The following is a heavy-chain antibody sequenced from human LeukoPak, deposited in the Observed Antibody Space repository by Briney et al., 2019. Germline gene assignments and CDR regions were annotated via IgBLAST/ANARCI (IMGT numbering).Heavy chain of an antibody. J-gene: IGHJ6*03. D-gene: IGHD6-13*01. CDR2: IYQTGVT. CDR3: ARDRVGQQLVGRKNNYYYMDV. V-gene: IGHV4-59*11. Sequence: PSETLSLTCNVSGGSISDHYWSWIRQPPGKGLEWIGYIYQTGVTNKNPSLKSRVSILRDTSKNQFSLKLRSVTAADTAVYYCARDRVGQQLVGRKNNYYYMDVWGKGTTVTISS. CDR1: GGSISDHY.